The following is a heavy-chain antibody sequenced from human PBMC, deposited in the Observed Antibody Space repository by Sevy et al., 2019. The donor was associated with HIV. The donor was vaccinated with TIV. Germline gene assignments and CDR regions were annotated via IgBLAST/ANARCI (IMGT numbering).Heavy chain of an antibody. CDR3: ARGGDYGDYVPFDY. D-gene: IGHD4-17*01. Sequence: SETLSLTCAVSGGSISSGGYSWSWIRQPPGKGLEWIGYIYHSGSTYYNPSLKSRVTISVDRSKNQFSLKLSSVTAAETAVYYCARGGDYGDYVPFDYWGQGTLVTVSS. V-gene: IGHV4-30-2*01. CDR2: IYHSGST. J-gene: IGHJ4*02. CDR1: GGSISSGGYS.